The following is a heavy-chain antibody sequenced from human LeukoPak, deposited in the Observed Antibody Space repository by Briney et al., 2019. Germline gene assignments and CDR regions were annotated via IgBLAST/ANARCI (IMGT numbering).Heavy chain of an antibody. J-gene: IGHJ6*03. V-gene: IGHV3-48*01. CDR3: ARDYSSGWAYYYYMDV. D-gene: IGHD6-19*01. Sequence: GGSLRLSCAASGFTFSSYSMNWVRQAPGKGLEWVSYISSSSSTIYYADSVKGRFTISRDNAKNSLYLQMNSLRAEDTAVYYCARDYSSGWAYYYYMDVWGKGTTVTVSS. CDR1: GFTFSSYS. CDR2: ISSSSSTI.